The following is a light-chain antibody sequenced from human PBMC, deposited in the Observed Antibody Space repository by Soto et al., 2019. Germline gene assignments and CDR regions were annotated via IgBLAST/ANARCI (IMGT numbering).Light chain of an antibody. CDR1: SSNIGAGYD. Sequence: QSVLTQPPSVSGAPGQRVTISCTGSSSNIGAGYDVHWYQQLPGPAPKLLIYGNSNRPSGVPDRFSVSKSGTSASLALTGLQAADEADYYCQSSDSSLSGYVFGTGTKLTVL. J-gene: IGLJ1*01. CDR3: QSSDSSLSGYV. V-gene: IGLV1-40*01. CDR2: GNS.